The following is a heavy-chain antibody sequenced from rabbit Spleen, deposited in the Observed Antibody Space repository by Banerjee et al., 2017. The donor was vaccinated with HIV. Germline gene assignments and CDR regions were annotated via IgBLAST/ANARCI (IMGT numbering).Heavy chain of an antibody. CDR1: GVSFSDRDV. CDR3: ARDLLGVIGWNFYL. Sequence: QSLEESGGDLVKPGASLTLTCTASGVSFSDRDVMCWVRQAPGKGLEWIACINASTGKPVYATWASGRFTISRASSTTVTLRMTSLTAADRATYFCARDLLGVIGWNFYLWGPGTLVTVS. D-gene: IGHD1-1*01. V-gene: IGHV1S40*01. CDR2: INASTGKP. J-gene: IGHJ4*01.